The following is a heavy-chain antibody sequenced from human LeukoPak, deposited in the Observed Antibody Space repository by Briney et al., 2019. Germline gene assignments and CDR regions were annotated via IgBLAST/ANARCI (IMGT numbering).Heavy chain of an antibody. CDR1: GGSISSSGYY. J-gene: IGHJ4*02. CDR2: IDSSGNA. V-gene: IGHV4-39*07. D-gene: IGHD6-19*01. CDR3: TRDRGQWLVDY. Sequence: SETLSLTCTVSGGSISSSGYYWGWIRQPPGKGLEYFASIDSSGNAYYNPSLQSRVTISADTSKNQFSLKLSSVTAADTAVYYCTRDRGQWLVDYWGQGTLVTVSS.